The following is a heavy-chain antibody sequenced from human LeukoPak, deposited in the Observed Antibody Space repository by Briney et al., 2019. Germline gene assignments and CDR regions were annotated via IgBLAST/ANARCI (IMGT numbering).Heavy chain of an antibody. J-gene: IGHJ4*02. CDR3: MRDLSN. CDR2: IYHSGST. D-gene: IGHD3-3*02. V-gene: IGHV4-38-2*02. Sequence: SETLSLTCAVSGYSISSGYYWGWVRQPPGKGLEWIGNIYHSGSTSYNPSLKSRVTISLDTSNKHFSLKLNSVIAADTAVYYCMRDLSNWGQGTLVTVSS. CDR1: GYSISSGYY.